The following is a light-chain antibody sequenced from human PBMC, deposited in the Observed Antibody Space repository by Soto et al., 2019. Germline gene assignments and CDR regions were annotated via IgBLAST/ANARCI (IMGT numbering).Light chain of an antibody. V-gene: IGKV1-39*01. J-gene: IGKJ4*01. CDR1: QDINNY. CDR2: GGS. CDR3: QQIYTIPLT. Sequence: DIQMTQSPSSLSASEGDRVTITGPASQDINNYLNWYQQKPGKAPNLLIHGGSILQSGVPPRFSGGGGGTDFTLTISSLQPEDFASYYCQQIYTIPLTFGGGTKVDI.